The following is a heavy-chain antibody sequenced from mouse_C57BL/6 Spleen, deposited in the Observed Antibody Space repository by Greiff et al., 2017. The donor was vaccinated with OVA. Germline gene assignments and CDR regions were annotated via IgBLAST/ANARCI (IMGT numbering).Heavy chain of an antibody. D-gene: IGHD2-1*01. CDR3: ARDHYGNYPFAY. Sequence: EVQGVESGGGLVKPGGSLKLSCAASGFTFRSYAMSWVRQTPEKRLAWVATISDGGSYTYYPDNVKGRFPISRDNAKNNLYLQMSHLKSEDTAMYYCARDHYGNYPFAYWGQGTLVTVSA. J-gene: IGHJ3*01. CDR2: ISDGGSYT. CDR1: GFTFRSYA. V-gene: IGHV5-4*01.